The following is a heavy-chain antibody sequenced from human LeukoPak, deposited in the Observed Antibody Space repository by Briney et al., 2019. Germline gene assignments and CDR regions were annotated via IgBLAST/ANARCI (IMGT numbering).Heavy chain of an antibody. V-gene: IGHV4-39*07. CDR3: ARGGFRWFDP. D-gene: IGHD3-16*01. Sequence: SETLSLTCTVSAGSISSSSYYWGWIRQPPGKGLEWIGSIYYSGSTYYNPSLKSRVTISVDTSKNQFSLKLSSVTAADTAVYYCARGGFRWFDPWGQGTLVTVSS. J-gene: IGHJ5*02. CDR2: IYYSGST. CDR1: AGSISSSSYY.